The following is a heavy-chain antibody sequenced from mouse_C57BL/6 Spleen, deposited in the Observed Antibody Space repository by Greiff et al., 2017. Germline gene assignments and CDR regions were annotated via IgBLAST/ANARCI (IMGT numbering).Heavy chain of an antibody. CDR1: GYTFTSYW. Sequence: VQLQQSGPELVKPGASVKLSCKASGYTFTSYWMHWVKQRPGQGLEWIGMIHPNSGSTNYNEKFKSKATLTVDKSSSTAYMQLSSLTSEDSAVYYCARNPGLDYWGQGTSVTVSS. CDR2: IHPNSGST. CDR3: ARNPGLDY. J-gene: IGHJ4*01. V-gene: IGHV1-64*01.